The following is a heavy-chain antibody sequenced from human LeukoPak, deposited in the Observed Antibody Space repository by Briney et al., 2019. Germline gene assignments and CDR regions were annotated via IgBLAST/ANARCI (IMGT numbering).Heavy chain of an antibody. Sequence: GGSLRLSCAASGFTFSSYGMSWVRQAPGKGPEWVSTISGSGGETNYADSVKGRFTISRDNSKHTLYLQMSSLRAEDTAVYYCASGLAVTATTYWYFDLWGRGTLVTVSS. V-gene: IGHV3-23*01. J-gene: IGHJ2*01. D-gene: IGHD2-21*02. CDR2: ISGSGGET. CDR3: ASGLAVTATTYWYFDL. CDR1: GFTFSSYG.